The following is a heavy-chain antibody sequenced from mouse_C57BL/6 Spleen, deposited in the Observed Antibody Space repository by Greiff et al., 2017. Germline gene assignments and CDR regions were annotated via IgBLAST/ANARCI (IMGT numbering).Heavy chain of an antibody. CDR2: SYPRSGNT. D-gene: IGHD6-2*01. J-gene: IGHJ2*01. CDR3: ARRADSNYFDY. V-gene: IGHV1-81*01. Sequence: VKLQQSGAELARPGASVKLSCKASGYTFTSYGISWVKQRTGQGLEWIGESYPRSGNTYYNEKFKGKATLTADKSSSTAYMELRSLTSEDSAVYFCARRADSNYFDYWGQGTTLTVSS. CDR1: GYTFTSYG.